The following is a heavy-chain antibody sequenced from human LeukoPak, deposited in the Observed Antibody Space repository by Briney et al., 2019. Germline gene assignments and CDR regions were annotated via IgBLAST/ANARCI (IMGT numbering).Heavy chain of an antibody. J-gene: IGHJ4*02. CDR1: GFTFSGYW. D-gene: IGHD5-18*01. CDR3: ARGGYSYDY. CDR2: IKQDGSER. Sequence: PGGSLRLSCAASGFTFSGYWMSRVRQAPGKGLEWVANIKQDGSERYYVDSVKGRFTISRDNAKNSLYLQMNSLRAEDTAVYYCARGGYSYDYWGQGTLVTVSS. V-gene: IGHV3-7*03.